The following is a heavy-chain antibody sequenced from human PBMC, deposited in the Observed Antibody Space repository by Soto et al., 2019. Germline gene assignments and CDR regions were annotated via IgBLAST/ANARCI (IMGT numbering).Heavy chain of an antibody. D-gene: IGHD2-8*02. CDR1: GFSFSDNL. V-gene: IGHV1-3*01. J-gene: IGHJ3*01. CDR2: INPDTGNT. CDR3: ARDILSVGPRANDAFDV. Sequence: QVQLVQSGAEVRKPGASVNISCRASGFSFSDNLINWVRQAPGQSLEWMGWINPDTGNTRYSQTFQGRVTISRHSSASIAYVEVSDLTSADTAVYYCARDILSVGPRANDAFDVWCQGTMVTVSS.